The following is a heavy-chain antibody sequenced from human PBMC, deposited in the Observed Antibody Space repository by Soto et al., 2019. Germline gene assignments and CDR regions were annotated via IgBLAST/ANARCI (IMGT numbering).Heavy chain of an antibody. CDR3: ARAWSHSSSPQTGTYYYYMDV. D-gene: IGHD6-6*01. J-gene: IGHJ6*03. Sequence: EVQLVESGGGVVRPGGSLRLSCAASGFTFDDYGMSWVRQAPGKGLEWVSGINWNGGSTGYADSVKGRFTISRDNAKNSRYLKMNSLRAEDTALYHWARAWSHSSSPQTGTYYYYMDVWGKGTTVTVSS. CDR2: INWNGGST. V-gene: IGHV3-20*01. CDR1: GFTFDDYG.